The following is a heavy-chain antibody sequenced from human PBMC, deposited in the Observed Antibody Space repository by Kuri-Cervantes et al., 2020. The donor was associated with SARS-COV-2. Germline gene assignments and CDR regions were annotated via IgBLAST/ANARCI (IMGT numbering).Heavy chain of an antibody. CDR2: IYYSGST. CDR1: GGSISSSSYY. Sequence: SETLSLTCTVSGGSISSSSYYWGWIRQPPGKGLEWIGSIYYSGSTYYNPSLKSRVTISVDTSKNRFSLSLTSTTAADTAVYYCGKVSWLQLWRRYSDSWGQGTLVTVSS. D-gene: IGHD5-24*01. CDR3: GKVSWLQLWRRYSDS. V-gene: IGHV4-39*07. J-gene: IGHJ4*02.